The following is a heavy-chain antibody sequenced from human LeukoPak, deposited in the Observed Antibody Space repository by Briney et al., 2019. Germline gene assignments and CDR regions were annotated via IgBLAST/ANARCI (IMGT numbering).Heavy chain of an antibody. J-gene: IGHJ5*02. CDR2: INTNTGNP. CDR1: GYTFTTYA. Sequence: ASVKVSCKASGYTFTTYAINWVRQAPGQGLEWMGWINTNTGNPTYAQGFTGRFVFSLDTSVSTAYLQISSLKAEDTAVYYCAIGGGYCSSSSCFNWFDPWGQGTLVTVSS. D-gene: IGHD2-2*01. CDR3: AIGGGYCSSSSCFNWFDP. V-gene: IGHV7-4-1*02.